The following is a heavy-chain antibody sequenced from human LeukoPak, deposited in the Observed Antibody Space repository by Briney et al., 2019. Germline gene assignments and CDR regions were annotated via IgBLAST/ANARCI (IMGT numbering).Heavy chain of an antibody. CDR1: GFTFSNFW. J-gene: IGHJ4*02. D-gene: IGHD3-9*01. CDR2: IKQDGSET. V-gene: IGHV3-7*01. Sequence: GGSLRLSCEASGFTFSNFWISWVRQAPGKGLEWVANIKQDGSETYYVDSVKGRFTISRDNTRSSLYLQMNSLRAEDTAVYYCASDQASDTFTIPFGCWGQGTLVTVSS. CDR3: ASDQASDTFTIPFGC.